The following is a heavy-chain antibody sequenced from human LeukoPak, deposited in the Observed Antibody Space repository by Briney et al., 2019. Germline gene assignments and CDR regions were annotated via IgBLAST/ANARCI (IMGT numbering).Heavy chain of an antibody. Sequence: ASVKVSCKASGYTFTGYYMHWVRQAPGQGLEWMGWINPNSGGTNYAQKFQGRVTMTRDTSISTAYMELSRLRSDDTAVYYCARVTDSSSWYGTGYNWFDPWGQGTLVTVSS. J-gene: IGHJ5*02. CDR3: ARVTDSSSWYGTGYNWFDP. CDR2: INPNSGGT. V-gene: IGHV1-2*02. D-gene: IGHD6-13*01. CDR1: GYTFTGYY.